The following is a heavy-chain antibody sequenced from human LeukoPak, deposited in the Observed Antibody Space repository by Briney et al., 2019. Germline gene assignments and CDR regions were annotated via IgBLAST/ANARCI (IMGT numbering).Heavy chain of an antibody. D-gene: IGHD6-19*01. Sequence: ASVKVSCKASGYTFTGYYMHWVRQAPGQGLEWMGRINPNSGGTNYAQKFQGRVTMTRDTSISTAYMELSRLRSDDTAVYYCARVGPYSSGWYLSGYFQHWGQGTLATVSS. V-gene: IGHV1-2*06. J-gene: IGHJ1*01. CDR1: GYTFTGYY. CDR3: ARVGPYSSGWYLSGYFQH. CDR2: INPNSGGT.